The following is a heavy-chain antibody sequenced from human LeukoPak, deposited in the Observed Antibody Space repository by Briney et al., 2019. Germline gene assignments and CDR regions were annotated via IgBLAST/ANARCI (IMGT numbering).Heavy chain of an antibody. D-gene: IGHD3-22*01. V-gene: IGHV1-18*01. CDR2: ISTYNDYT. J-gene: IGHJ3*02. CDR3: ARDGHRRYHYDSSGREDAFDI. CDR1: GYTFTNYG. Sequence: AAVKVSCKASGYTFTNYGISWVRQAPGQGLEWMGWISTYNDYTKYSEKLQGRVTMTTDTSTSTAYMELRSLTSDDTAVYYCARDGHRRYHYDSSGREDAFDIWGQGTMVTVSS.